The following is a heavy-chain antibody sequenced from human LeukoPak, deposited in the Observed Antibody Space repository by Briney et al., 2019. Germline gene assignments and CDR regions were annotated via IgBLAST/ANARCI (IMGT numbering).Heavy chain of an antibody. V-gene: IGHV4-59*12. CDR2: IYYSGST. J-gene: IGHJ3*02. D-gene: IGHD6-19*01. CDR1: GGSISSYY. CDR3: ARDRLRLLPAFDI. Sequence: SETLSLTCTVSGGSISSYYWSWIRQPPGKGLEWIGYIYYSGSTNYNPSLKSRVTISVDTSKNQFSLKLSSVTAADTAVYYCARDRLRLLPAFDIWGQGTMVTVSS.